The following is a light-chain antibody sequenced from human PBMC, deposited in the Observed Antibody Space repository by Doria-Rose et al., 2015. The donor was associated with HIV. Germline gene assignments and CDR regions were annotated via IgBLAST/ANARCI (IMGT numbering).Light chain of an antibody. J-gene: IGLJ2*01. CDR1: CGSFASNF. V-gene: IGLV6-57*02. CDR3: QSYDSSNHVV. Sequence: TISCTGSCGSFASNFVQWYQQRPGSAPTTVIYEDNQRPSGVFDRFSGSIDSSSNSVSLTISGLKTGDEADYYGQSYDSSNHVVFGGGTKLTVL. CDR2: EDN.